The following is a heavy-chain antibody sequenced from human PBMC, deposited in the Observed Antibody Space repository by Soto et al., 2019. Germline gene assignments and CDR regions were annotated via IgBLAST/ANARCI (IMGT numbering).Heavy chain of an antibody. J-gene: IGHJ4*01. D-gene: IGHD1-7*01. V-gene: IGHV4-59*08. CDR2: IYYPGSS. CDR3: ARHSWELRKTFDY. Sequence: SETLSLTCTVSGGSINNYYWSWIRQPPGDGLEWIGSIYYPGSSNYNPSLNSRVTISLDTSKNHFSLKLSSVTAADTAVYYCARHSWELRKTFDYWGQGTLVTVSS. CDR1: GGSINNYY.